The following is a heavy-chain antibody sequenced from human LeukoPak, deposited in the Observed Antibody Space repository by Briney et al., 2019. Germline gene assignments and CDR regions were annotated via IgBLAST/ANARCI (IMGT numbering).Heavy chain of an antibody. J-gene: IGHJ4*02. D-gene: IGHD3-22*01. Sequence: GESLKISCKGSGYSFTSYWIVWVRPMPGKGLEWMGIIYPGDSDTRYSPSFQGQITISADKSISTAYLQWSSLKASDTAMYYCARLGLYYYDSSGYYYGYWGEGTLVTVSS. CDR2: IYPGDSDT. CDR3: ARLGLYYYDSSGYYYGY. V-gene: IGHV5-51*01. CDR1: GYSFTSYW.